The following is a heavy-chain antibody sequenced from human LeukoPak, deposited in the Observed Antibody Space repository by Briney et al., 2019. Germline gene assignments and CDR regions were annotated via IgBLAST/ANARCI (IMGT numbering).Heavy chain of an antibody. D-gene: IGHD2-2*01. V-gene: IGHV3-48*03. CDR3: ARGWAPRGISNVVVPAAMEGYYYYYGMDV. Sequence: PGGSLRLSCAASGFTFSSYEMIWVRQAPGKGLEWVSYISSSGSIMFYADSVKGRFTISRDNAKNSLYLQMNSLRAEDTAVYYCARGWAPRGISNVVVPAAMEGYYYYYGMDVWGKGTTVTVSS. J-gene: IGHJ6*04. CDR1: GFTFSSYE. CDR2: ISSSGSIM.